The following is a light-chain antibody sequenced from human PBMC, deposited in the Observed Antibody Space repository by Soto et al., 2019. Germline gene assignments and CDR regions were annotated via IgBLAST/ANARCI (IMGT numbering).Light chain of an antibody. CDR1: QSLLHSNGYNY. V-gene: IGKV2-28*01. Sequence: DIVMTQSPLSLPVTAGEPASVSCRSSQSLLHSNGYNYLDWYLQKPGQPPQLLIYWGSNRASGVPDRFSGSGSGTDFTLKISRVEAEDVAVYYCQQFSSYPLTFGGGTKVDIK. J-gene: IGKJ4*01. CDR2: WGS. CDR3: QQFSSYPLT.